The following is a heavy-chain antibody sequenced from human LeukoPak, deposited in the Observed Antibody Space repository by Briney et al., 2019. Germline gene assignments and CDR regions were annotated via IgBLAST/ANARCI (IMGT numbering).Heavy chain of an antibody. D-gene: IGHD3-22*01. V-gene: IGHV1-69*01. CDR1: GGTFSSYA. J-gene: IGHJ4*02. CDR2: IIPIFGTA. CDR3: ASLSRYYDSSGYSPY. Sequence: GASVMVSCKASGGTFSSYAISWVQQAPGQGLEWMGGIIPIFGTANYAQTFQGRVTITADESTSTAYMELSSLRSEDTAVYYCASLSRYYDSSGYSPYWGQGTLVTVSS.